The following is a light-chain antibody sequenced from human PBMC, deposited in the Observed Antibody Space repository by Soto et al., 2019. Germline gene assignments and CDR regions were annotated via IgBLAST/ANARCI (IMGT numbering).Light chain of an antibody. V-gene: IGKV1-6*01. CDR1: QSISTY. CDR3: LQDHNYFWT. Sequence: QMTQSPSSLSAFVRDRVTITCRASQSISTYLNWYQQKPGKAPRLLIYSASSLQSGVPSRFAGSGSGTDFTLTISGLQPEDSASYFCLQDHNYFWTFGQGTKVDIK. CDR2: SAS. J-gene: IGKJ1*01.